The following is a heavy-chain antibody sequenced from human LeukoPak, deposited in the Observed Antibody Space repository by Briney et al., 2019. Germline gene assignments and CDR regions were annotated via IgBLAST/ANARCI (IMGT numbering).Heavy chain of an antibody. CDR1: GFTFSSYA. CDR2: ISGSGGST. Sequence: GGSLRLSCAASGFTFSSYAMSWVRQAPGKGLEWVSAISGSGGSTYYADSVKGRFTISRDNSKNTLYLQMNSLRAEDTAVYYCAKSAYYDSRGFYREYYFDHWGQGTLVTVSS. D-gene: IGHD3-22*01. CDR3: AKSAYYDSRGFYREYYFDH. J-gene: IGHJ4*02. V-gene: IGHV3-23*01.